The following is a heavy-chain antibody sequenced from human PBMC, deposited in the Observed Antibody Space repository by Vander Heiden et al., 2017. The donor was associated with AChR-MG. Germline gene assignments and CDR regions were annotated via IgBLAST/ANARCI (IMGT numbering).Heavy chain of an antibody. V-gene: IGHV4-34*01. J-gene: IGHJ5*02. CDR3: ARGLGTLYSGSYYGRRFGWFDP. CDR2: INHSGST. CDR1: GGSFSGYY. D-gene: IGHD1-26*01. Sequence: QVQLQQWGAGLLKPSETLSLTCAVYGGSFSGYYWSWIRQPPGKGLEWIGEINHSGSTNYNPSLKSRVTISVDTSKNQFSLKLSSVTAADTAVYYCARGLGTLYSGSYYGRRFGWFDPWGQGTLVTVSS.